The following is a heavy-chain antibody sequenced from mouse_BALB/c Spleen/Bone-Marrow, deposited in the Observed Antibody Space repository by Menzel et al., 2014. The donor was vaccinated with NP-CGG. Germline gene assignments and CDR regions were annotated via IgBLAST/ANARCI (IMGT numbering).Heavy chain of an antibody. V-gene: IGHV14-3*02. CDR2: TDPASGNT. CDR3: ASYRYGWYFDV. D-gene: IGHD2-14*01. J-gene: IGHJ1*01. Sequence: EVQLVESGAELVKPGASVKLSCTASGFNIKDTYLHWVKQRPEQGLDWIGRTDPASGNTKYDPKFQGKATITADTSSNTAYLQLSSLTSEDTAVYYCASYRYGWYFDVWGAGTTVTVSS. CDR1: GFNIKDTY.